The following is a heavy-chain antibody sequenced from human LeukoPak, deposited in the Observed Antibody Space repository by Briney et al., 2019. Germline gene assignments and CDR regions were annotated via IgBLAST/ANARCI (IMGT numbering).Heavy chain of an antibody. CDR3: ARATTPDFWSGYFYYYYYMDV. J-gene: IGHJ6*03. CDR2: INPNSGGT. Sequence: ASVKVSCKASGYTFTGYYMHWVRQAPGQGLEWMGWINPNSGGTNYAQKFQGRVTMTRDTSISTAYMELSSLRSEDTAVYYCARATTPDFWSGYFYYYYYMDVWGKGTTVTVSS. V-gene: IGHV1-2*02. CDR1: GYTFTGYY. D-gene: IGHD3-3*01.